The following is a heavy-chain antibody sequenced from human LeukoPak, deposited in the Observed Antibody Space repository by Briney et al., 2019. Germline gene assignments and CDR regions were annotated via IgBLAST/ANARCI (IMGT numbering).Heavy chain of an antibody. D-gene: IGHD3-16*01. Sequence: GESLKISCKGSGYSFTNYWIGWVRQMPGKGLEWMGIIYPGGSDTRYSPSFQGQVTISADKSISTAYLQWSSLKASDTAMYYCARSLERGSLAAFDIWGQGTMVIVSS. CDR3: ARSLERGSLAAFDI. J-gene: IGHJ3*02. V-gene: IGHV5-51*01. CDR2: IYPGGSDT. CDR1: GYSFTNYW.